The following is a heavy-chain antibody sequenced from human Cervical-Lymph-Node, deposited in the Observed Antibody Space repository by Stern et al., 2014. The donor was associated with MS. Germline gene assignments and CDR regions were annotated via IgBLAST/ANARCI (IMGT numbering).Heavy chain of an antibody. Sequence: EVQLVESGAEVKKPGESLKISCQGSGYSFISSWIGWVRQMPGKGLEWMAIIYPGDSATRYNPSFQGQVTISADKSVSTAYLQWSSLKASDTAMYYCATSTGYFLLEYYFDYWGQGTLVTVSS. D-gene: IGHD6-19*01. J-gene: IGHJ4*02. CDR3: ATSTGYFLLEYYFDY. CDR2: IYPGDSAT. CDR1: GYSFISSW. V-gene: IGHV5-51*01.